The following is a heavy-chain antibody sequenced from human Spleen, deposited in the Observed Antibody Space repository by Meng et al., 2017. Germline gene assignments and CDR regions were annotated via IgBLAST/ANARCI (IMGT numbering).Heavy chain of an antibody. CDR2: IYSSGST. J-gene: IGHJ5*02. D-gene: IGHD3-22*01. CDR1: GGSISSYY. Sequence: SETLSLTCTVSGGSISSYYWSWIRQPAAKGLEWIGRIYSSGSTNYNPSLKSRVTMSEDTSKNHFSLKLSSVTAADTAVYYCARDTKTGSGYYDSSGYYAWGQGTLVTVSS. CDR3: ARDTKTGSGYYDSSGYYA. V-gene: IGHV4-4*07.